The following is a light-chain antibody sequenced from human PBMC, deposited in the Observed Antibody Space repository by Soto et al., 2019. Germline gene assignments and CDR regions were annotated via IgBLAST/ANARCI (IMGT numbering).Light chain of an antibody. J-gene: IGKJ3*01. CDR3: QQDGGSPS. Sequence: EIVLTQSPGTLSLSPGERATLSCRASQSVTSTYLGWYQQKRGQAPRLLIYAASNRAPGIPDRFTGSGSGTDFTLTISRLEAEDFAVYYCQQDGGSPSFGPGTRVDIK. CDR1: QSVTSTY. CDR2: AAS. V-gene: IGKV3-20*01.